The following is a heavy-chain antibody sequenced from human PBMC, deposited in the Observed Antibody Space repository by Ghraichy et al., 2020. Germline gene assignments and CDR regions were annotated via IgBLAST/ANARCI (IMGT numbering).Heavy chain of an antibody. J-gene: IGHJ4*02. D-gene: IGHD3-10*01. CDR1: GGSITNFY. Sequence: SETLSLTCTVSGGSITNFYWSWIRQPPGKGLEWVGFIHYTGSTSYNPSLKSRVTISVDTSKNQFSLHLTSVTAADTAVYYCVRAWFGEFPTPIFNYWGQGTLVTVSS. V-gene: IGHV4-59*08. CDR3: VRAWFGEFPTPIFNY. CDR2: IHYTGST.